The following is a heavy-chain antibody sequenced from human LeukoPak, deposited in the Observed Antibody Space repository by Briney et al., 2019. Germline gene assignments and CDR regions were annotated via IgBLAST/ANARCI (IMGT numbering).Heavy chain of an antibody. CDR1: GYTFTSYY. CDR3: ASPASEPASSGWYYFDH. J-gene: IGHJ4*02. CDR2: INYSIGST. D-gene: IGHD6-19*01. Sequence: ASVKVSCKASGYTFTSYYMHWVRQPPGQGLEWIGLINYSIGSTTYAQKFQGRVTMTRDASTSTLYIDLSSLSSDETAVYYCASPASEPASSGWYYFDHWGQGTLVTVSS. V-gene: IGHV1-46*01.